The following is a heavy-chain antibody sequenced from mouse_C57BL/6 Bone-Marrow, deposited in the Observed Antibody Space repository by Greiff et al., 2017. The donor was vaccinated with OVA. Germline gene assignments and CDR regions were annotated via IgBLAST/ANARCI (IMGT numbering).Heavy chain of an antibody. Sequence: QVQLQQSGAELVKPGASVKISCKASGYTFTDYYINWVKQRPGQGLEWIGKIGPGSGSTYYNEKFKGKATLTAEKSSSTAYMQLSSLTSDDSAVDFCASYGLWPLYYYAMDYWGQGTSVTVSS. CDR1: GYTFTDYY. CDR2: IGPGSGST. V-gene: IGHV1-77*01. J-gene: IGHJ4*01. D-gene: IGHD2-2*01. CDR3: ASYGLWPLYYYAMDY.